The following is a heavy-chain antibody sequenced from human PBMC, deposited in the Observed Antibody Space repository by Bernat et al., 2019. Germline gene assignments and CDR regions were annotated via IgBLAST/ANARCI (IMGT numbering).Heavy chain of an antibody. V-gene: IGHV3-30*03. D-gene: IGHD6-13*01. CDR3: AREPAAGYPFDY. CDR1: GFTFSSYG. J-gene: IGHJ4*02. CDR2: ISYDGSNK. Sequence: QVQLVESGGGVVQPGRSLRLSCAASGFTFSSYGMHWVRQAPGKGLEWVAVISYDGSNKYYADSVKGRFTISRDNSKNTLYLQMNSLRAEDTAVYYCAREPAAGYPFDYWGQGTLVTVSS.